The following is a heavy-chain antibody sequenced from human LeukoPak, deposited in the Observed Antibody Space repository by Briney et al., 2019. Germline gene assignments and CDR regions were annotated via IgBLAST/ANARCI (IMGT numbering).Heavy chain of an antibody. J-gene: IGHJ4*02. V-gene: IGHV3-30*02. D-gene: IGHD4-17*01. CDR2: IRNDGRNK. CDR3: AKDLNYGDLPDH. CDR1: VFTFNKYG. Sequence: GGSLRLSCAASVFTFNKYGMYWVRQAPGKGLEWVAFIRNDGRNKYYTDSVKGRFTISRDNSRNTLFLQMNTLRAEDTAVYYCAKDLNYGDLPDHWGQGTLVTVSS.